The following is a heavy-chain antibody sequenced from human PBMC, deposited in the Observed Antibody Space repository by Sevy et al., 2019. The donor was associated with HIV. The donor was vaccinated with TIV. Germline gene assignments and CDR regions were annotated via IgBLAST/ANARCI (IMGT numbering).Heavy chain of an antibody. CDR1: GFTFSSYD. V-gene: IGHV3-13*01. CDR2: IGTAGDT. CDR3: ARSEDDAFDI. Sequence: GESLKISCAASGFTFSSYDMHWVRQATGKGLDWVSAIGTAGDTYYPGSVKGRFTISRENAKNSLYLQMNSLRAGDTDVYYCARSEDDAFDIWGQGTMVTVSS. J-gene: IGHJ3*02.